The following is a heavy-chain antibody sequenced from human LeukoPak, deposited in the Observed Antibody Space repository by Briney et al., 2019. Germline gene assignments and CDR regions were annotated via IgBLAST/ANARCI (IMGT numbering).Heavy chain of an antibody. CDR1: EFTFSTYS. Sequence: GGSLRLSCAASEFTFSTYSMNWVRQTPGKGLEWVSIISSSSDDIHYADSVKGRFTISRDNAKNSLYLQMNSLRAEDTAVYYCAKSFSSGWPFWGQGTLVTVSS. CDR2: ISSSSDDI. V-gene: IGHV3-21*06. D-gene: IGHD6-19*01. J-gene: IGHJ4*02. CDR3: AKSFSSGWPF.